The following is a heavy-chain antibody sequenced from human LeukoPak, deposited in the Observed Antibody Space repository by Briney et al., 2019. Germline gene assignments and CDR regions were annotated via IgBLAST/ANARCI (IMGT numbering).Heavy chain of an antibody. CDR1: GGTFSSYA. D-gene: IGHD1-1*01. Sequence: ASVKVSCKASGGTFSSYAISWVRQAPGQGLEWMGGIIPIFGTANYAQKFQGRVTITADESTSTAYMELSSLRSEDTAVYYCARGAGTSYYFDYWGQGTLITVSS. V-gene: IGHV1-69*13. CDR3: ARGAGTSYYFDY. CDR2: IIPIFGTA. J-gene: IGHJ4*02.